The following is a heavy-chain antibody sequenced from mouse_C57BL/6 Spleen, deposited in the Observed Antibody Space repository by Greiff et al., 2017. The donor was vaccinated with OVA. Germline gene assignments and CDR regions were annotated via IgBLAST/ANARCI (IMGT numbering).Heavy chain of an antibody. CDR1: GYSFTGYY. J-gene: IGHJ2*01. V-gene: IGHV1-42*01. CDR3: ARSGSFDY. CDR2: INPSTGGT. Sequence: EVKLMESGPELVKPGASVKISCKASGYSFTGYYMNWVKQSPEKSLEWIGEINPSTGGTTYNQKFKAKATLTVDKSSSTAYMQLKSLTSEDAAVEYCARSGSFDYWGQGTTLTVSS.